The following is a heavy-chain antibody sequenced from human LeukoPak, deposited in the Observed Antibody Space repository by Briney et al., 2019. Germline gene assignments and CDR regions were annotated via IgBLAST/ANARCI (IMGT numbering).Heavy chain of an antibody. J-gene: IGHJ4*02. D-gene: IGHD2-2*01. Sequence: ASVKVSCKTSDYSFSSYGFTWVRQAPGQGLEWMGWISAFTGNTTYAQKFQGRVTMTRDTSTSTVYMELSSLRSEDTAVYYCARAPSITAPGDSDIVIVPAALDYWGQGTLVTVSS. V-gene: IGHV1-18*01. CDR2: ISAFTGNT. CDR1: DYSFSSYG. CDR3: ARAPSITAPGDSDIVIVPAALDY.